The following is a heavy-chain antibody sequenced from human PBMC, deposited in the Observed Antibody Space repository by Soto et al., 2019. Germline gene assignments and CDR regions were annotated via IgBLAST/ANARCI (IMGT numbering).Heavy chain of an antibody. J-gene: IGHJ6*03. CDR2: IYYSGNA. CDR3: AAAVPAEYVFPYYYMDV. Sequence: QVQLQESGPGLVKPSETLSLTCTVSGASISSYHWSWIRQTPGKGLEWIGYIYYSGNANYNPSLKSRVTSSVDTSKNQVSLKLSSVTAADTGVYYCAAAVPAEYVFPYYYMDVWGKGTTVTVSS. D-gene: IGHD3-16*01. CDR1: GASISSYH. V-gene: IGHV4-59*01.